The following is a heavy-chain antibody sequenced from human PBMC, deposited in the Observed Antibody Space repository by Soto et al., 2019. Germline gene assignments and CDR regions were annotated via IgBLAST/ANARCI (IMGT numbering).Heavy chain of an antibody. CDR1: CYSFTSYG. V-gene: IGHV1-18*01. CDR3: AREGSVVVVITRGAFDI. J-gene: IGHJ3*02. CDR2: ISAYNGNT. D-gene: IGHD3-22*01. Sequence: ASVKVSCKGSCYSFTSYGISWVRQAPGQGLEWMGWISAYNGNTNYAQKLQGRVTMTTDTSTSTAYMELRSLRSDDTAVYYCAREGSVVVVITRGAFDIWGQGTMVPVSS.